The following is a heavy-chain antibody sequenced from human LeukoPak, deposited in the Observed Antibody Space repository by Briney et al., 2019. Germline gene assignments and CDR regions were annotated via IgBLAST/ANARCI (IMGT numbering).Heavy chain of an antibody. CDR2: ISAYNGNT. CDR3: ARDRGYFDWNQEGGMDV. D-gene: IGHD3-9*01. Sequence: GASVKVSCKASGYTFTSYGISWVRQAPGQGLEWMGWISAYNGNTNYAQKLQGRVTMTTDTSTSTAYMELRSLRSDDTAVYYCARDRGYFDWNQEGGMDVWGQGTTVTVSS. CDR1: GYTFTSYG. V-gene: IGHV1-18*01. J-gene: IGHJ6*02.